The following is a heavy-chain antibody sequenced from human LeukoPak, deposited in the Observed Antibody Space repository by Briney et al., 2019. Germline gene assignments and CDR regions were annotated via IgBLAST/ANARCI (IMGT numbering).Heavy chain of an antibody. D-gene: IGHD6-13*01. CDR1: GGSISSYY. V-gene: IGHV4-59*01. CDR2: IYYSGST. Sequence: SETLSLTCTVSGGSISSYYWSWIRQPPGKGLEWIGYIYYSGSTNYNPSLKSRVTISVDTSKNQFSLKLSSVTAADTAVYYCARMLMSSSSSWVPHYYYGMDVWGQGTTVTVSS. J-gene: IGHJ6*02. CDR3: ARMLMSSSSSWVPHYYYGMDV.